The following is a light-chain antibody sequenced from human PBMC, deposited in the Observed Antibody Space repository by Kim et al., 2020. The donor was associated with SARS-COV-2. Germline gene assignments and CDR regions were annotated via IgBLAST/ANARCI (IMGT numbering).Light chain of an antibody. J-gene: IGKJ2*01. V-gene: IGKV1-39*01. CDR1: QDISSF. CDR2: STT. Sequence: DIQMTQSPSSLSASVGDSVTITCRASQDISSFLNWYQQKPGKAPNLLLYSTTSLETGVPPRFSGSGSGTDFTLTISSLQPEDFGTYFCQQAFDSPTFGQGTKLEIK. CDR3: QQAFDSPT.